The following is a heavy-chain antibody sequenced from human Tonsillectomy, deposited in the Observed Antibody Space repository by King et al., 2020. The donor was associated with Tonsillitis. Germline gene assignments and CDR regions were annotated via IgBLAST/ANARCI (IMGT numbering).Heavy chain of an antibody. V-gene: IGHV4-34*01. CDR1: GGSFSGYY. Sequence: VQLQQWGAGLLKPSETLSLTCAVYGGSFSGYYWSWIRQPPGKGLEWIGEINHSGSTNYNPSLKSRLTISVDTSKNQFSLKLTSVTAADTAVYYCARASGVRGLTGYYQTWGQGTLVTVSS. CDR2: INHSGST. D-gene: IGHD3-9*01. CDR3: ARASGVRGLTGYYQT. J-gene: IGHJ5*02.